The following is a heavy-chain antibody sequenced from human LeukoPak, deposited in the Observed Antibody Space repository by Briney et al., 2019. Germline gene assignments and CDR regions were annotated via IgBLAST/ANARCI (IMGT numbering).Heavy chain of an antibody. V-gene: IGHV4-39*07. D-gene: IGHD6-6*01. CDR3: AREPRLSSARSFDY. CDR1: GGSISSSSYY. Sequence: SETLSLTCTVSGGSISSSSYYWGWIRQPPGKGLEWIGSIYYSGSTYYNPSLKSRVTISVDTSKNQFSLKLSSVTAADTAVYYCAREPRLSSARSFDYWGQGTLVTVSS. CDR2: IYYSGST. J-gene: IGHJ4*02.